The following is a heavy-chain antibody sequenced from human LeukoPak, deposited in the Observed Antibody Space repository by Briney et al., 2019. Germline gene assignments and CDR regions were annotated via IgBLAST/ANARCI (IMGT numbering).Heavy chain of an antibody. CDR3: ARDRDSINSQPTDY. V-gene: IGHV3-23*01. J-gene: IGHJ4*02. CDR2: ISGSGGST. D-gene: IGHD4-11*01. CDR1: GFTFSSYA. Sequence: GGSLRLSCAASGFTFSSYAMSWVRQAPGKGLEWVSAISGSGGSTYYADSVKGRFTISRDNSKNTLYLQMNSLRAEDTAVYYCARDRDSINSQPTDYWGQGTLVTVSS.